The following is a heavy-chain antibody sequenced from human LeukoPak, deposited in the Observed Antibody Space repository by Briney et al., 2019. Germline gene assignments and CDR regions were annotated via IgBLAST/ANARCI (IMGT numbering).Heavy chain of an antibody. D-gene: IGHD4-17*01. CDR2: IYSGGTT. J-gene: IGHJ3*02. V-gene: IGHV3-53*01. CDR1: GFTFSTYA. CDR3: ARGPVTRFEI. Sequence: GGSLRLSCAASGFTFSTYAMGWVRQAPGKGLEWVSVIYSGGTTYYADSVKGRFTISRDNSNNTLYLQMNSLRAEDTAVYYCARGPVTRFEIWGQGTMVTVSS.